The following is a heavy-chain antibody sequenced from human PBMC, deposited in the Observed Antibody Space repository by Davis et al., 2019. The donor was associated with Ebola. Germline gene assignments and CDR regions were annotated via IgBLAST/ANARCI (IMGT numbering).Heavy chain of an antibody. CDR1: GYTFISND. CDR2: MNPDSGNT. Sequence: AASVKVSCKASGYTFISNDINWVRQATGQGLEWMGWMNPDSGNTGYASKFQGRVTMTRDNSINTAYMELSSLRSEDTAVYYCTRVPSVVDATREHYDMDAWGQGTTVTVSS. V-gene: IGHV1-8*01. J-gene: IGHJ6*02. D-gene: IGHD2-15*01. CDR3: TRVPSVVDATREHYDMDA.